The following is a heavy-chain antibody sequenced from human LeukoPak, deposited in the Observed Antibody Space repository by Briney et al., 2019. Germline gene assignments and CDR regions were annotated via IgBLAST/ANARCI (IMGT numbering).Heavy chain of an antibody. CDR1: GFTFSSYS. D-gene: IGHD6-19*01. J-gene: IGHJ4*02. V-gene: IGHV3-21*01. CDR3: ARDASGQWLVFGSNNRYIDC. Sequence: NPGGSLRLSCAASGFTFSSYSMNWVRQAPGKGLEWVSSICSSSSYMYYADSVKGRFTISRDNAKNSLYLQMISLRAEDTAVYYCARDASGQWLVFGSNNRYIDCWGQGTLVTVSS. CDR2: ICSSSSYM.